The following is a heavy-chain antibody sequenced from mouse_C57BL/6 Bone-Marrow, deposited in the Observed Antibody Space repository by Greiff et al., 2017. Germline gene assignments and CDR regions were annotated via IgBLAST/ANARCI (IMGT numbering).Heavy chain of an antibody. Sequence: EVQLQQSGPGLAKPSQPLSLPCSVTGYSLTSDYWNWIRKFPGNKLEYMGYISYSGSTYYNPSLKSRISITRDTSKNQYYLQLNSVTTEDTATYYCARSTGTRYAMDYWGQGTSVTVSS. CDR1: GYSLTSDY. CDR2: ISYSGST. J-gene: IGHJ4*01. CDR3: ARSTGTRYAMDY. V-gene: IGHV3-8*01. D-gene: IGHD4-1*02.